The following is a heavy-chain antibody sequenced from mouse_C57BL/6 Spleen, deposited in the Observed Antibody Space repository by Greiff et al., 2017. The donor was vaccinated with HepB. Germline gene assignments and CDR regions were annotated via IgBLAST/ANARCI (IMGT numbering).Heavy chain of an antibody. Sequence: QVQLQQPGAELVRPGSSVKLSCKASGYTFTSYWMHWVKQRPIQGLEWIGNIDPSDSETHYNQKFKDKATLTVDKSSSTAYMQLSSLTSEDSAVYYCARSLAYDGYPYYYAMDYWGQGTSVTVSS. V-gene: IGHV1-52*01. CDR3: ARSLAYDGYPYYYAMDY. J-gene: IGHJ4*01. CDR2: IDPSDSET. D-gene: IGHD2-3*01. CDR1: GYTFTSYW.